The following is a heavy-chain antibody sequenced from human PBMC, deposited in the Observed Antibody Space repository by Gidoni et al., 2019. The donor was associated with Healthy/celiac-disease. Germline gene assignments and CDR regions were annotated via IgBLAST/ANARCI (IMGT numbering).Heavy chain of an antibody. CDR2: INPNSGGT. CDR3: ARDNCSSTSCLGGWFDP. CDR1: GYTFTGYY. Sequence: QVQLVQSGAEVTKPGASVKVSCKASGYTFTGYYIHWVRQSPGQGLEWMGWINPNSGGTNYAQKFQGRVTMTRDTSISTAYMELSRLRSDDTAVYYCARDNCSSTSCLGGWFDPWGQGTLVTVSS. J-gene: IGHJ5*02. D-gene: IGHD2-2*01. V-gene: IGHV1-2*02.